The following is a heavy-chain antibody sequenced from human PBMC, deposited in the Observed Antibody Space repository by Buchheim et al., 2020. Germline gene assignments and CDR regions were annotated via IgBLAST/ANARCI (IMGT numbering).Heavy chain of an antibody. Sequence: QVQLVESGGGVVQPGRSLRLSCAASGFTFSSYAMHWVRQAPGKGLEWVAVISYDGSNKYYADSVKGRFTISRDNSKNTLYLQMNSLRAEDTAVYYCARSDYGSGSTARVFSYYYYGMDVWGQGTT. D-gene: IGHD3-10*01. CDR3: ARSDYGSGSTARVFSYYYYGMDV. CDR1: GFTFSSYA. V-gene: IGHV3-30-3*01. CDR2: ISYDGSNK. J-gene: IGHJ6*02.